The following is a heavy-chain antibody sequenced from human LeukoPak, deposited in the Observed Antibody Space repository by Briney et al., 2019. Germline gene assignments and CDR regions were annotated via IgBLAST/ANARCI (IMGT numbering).Heavy chain of an antibody. Sequence: GGSLRLSCAASGFTFTNYWMSWVRQAPGKGLELVANIKQDRSEKYYVDSVKGRFTISRDNAKNSLYLQMNSLRAEDTAVYYCAKEDGGNGFDYWGQGTLVTVSS. V-gene: IGHV3-7*03. CDR1: GFTFTNYW. CDR2: IKQDRSEK. D-gene: IGHD4-23*01. J-gene: IGHJ4*02. CDR3: AKEDGGNGFDY.